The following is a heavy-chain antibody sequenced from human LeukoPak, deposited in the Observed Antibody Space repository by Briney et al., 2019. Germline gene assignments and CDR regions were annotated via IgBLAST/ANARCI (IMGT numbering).Heavy chain of an antibody. J-gene: IGHJ3*01. CDR2: INTSGSS. V-gene: IGHV4-61*02. D-gene: IGHD2-21*01. CDR1: GESISSGGYH. CDR3: ARARILVVIATDAFDV. Sequence: SETLSLTCSVSGESISSGGYHWNWIRQSAGKGLEWIGRINTSGSSNYNPSLKSRVSISVATSKNHFSLRLSSVTAADTAVYYCARARILVVIATDAFDVWGQGTIVTVSS.